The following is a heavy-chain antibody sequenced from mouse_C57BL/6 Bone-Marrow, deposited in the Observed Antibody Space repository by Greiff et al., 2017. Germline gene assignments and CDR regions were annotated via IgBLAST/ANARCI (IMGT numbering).Heavy chain of an antibody. D-gene: IGHD2-3*01. CDR3: ARWGYDGYYDYAMDY. Sequence: QVQLQQSGAELARPGASVKLSCKASGYTFTSYGISWVKQRTGQGLEWIGEIYPGSGNTYYNEKFKGKATLTADKSSSTAYMELRSLISEDSAVYVCARWGYDGYYDYAMDYWGQGTSVTVSS. CDR1: GYTFTSYG. CDR2: IYPGSGNT. V-gene: IGHV1-81*01. J-gene: IGHJ4*01.